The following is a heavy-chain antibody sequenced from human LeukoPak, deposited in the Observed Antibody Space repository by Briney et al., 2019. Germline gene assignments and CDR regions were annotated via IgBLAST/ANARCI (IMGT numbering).Heavy chain of an antibody. V-gene: IGHV3-64*01. CDR1: GFAFNTYA. CDR3: ARDAAESGWYWSPGRDGIDV. Sequence: GGSLRLSCTASGFAFNTYAMHWVRQAPGKGLEFVSAISYNGDITYYANSVKGRFTISRDNAKYTLYLQMDSLRAEDTALYYCARDAAESGWYWSPGRDGIDVWGLGTMVTVSS. CDR2: ISYNGDIT. D-gene: IGHD6-13*01. J-gene: IGHJ3*01.